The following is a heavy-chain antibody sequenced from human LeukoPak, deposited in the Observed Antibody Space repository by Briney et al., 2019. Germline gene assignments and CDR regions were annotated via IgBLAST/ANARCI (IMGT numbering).Heavy chain of an antibody. V-gene: IGHV4-4*07. CDR2: FYTSGSN. CDR1: GGSISSYS. Sequence: SETLSLTCTVSGGSISSYSWGWIRQPAGRPLEWIGRFYTSGSNDYNPSLRSRVTMSVDTSRNQQFSLKLSSVTAADTAVYYCVRPDSGGGAFDIWGQGTMVIVSS. J-gene: IGHJ3*02. CDR3: VRPDSGGGAFDI. D-gene: IGHD6-19*01.